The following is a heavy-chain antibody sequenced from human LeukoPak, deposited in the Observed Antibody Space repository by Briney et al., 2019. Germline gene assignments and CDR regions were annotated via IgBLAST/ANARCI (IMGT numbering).Heavy chain of an antibody. J-gene: IGHJ4*02. Sequence: GRSLRLPCAASGFTFSSYGVHWVRQAPGKGLEWVAVIWYDGSNKYYADSVKGRFTISRDNSKNTLYLQMNSLRAEDTAVYYCARDYHDYGDYGFGPFDYWGQGTLVTVSS. D-gene: IGHD4-17*01. V-gene: IGHV3-33*01. CDR2: IWYDGSNK. CDR3: ARDYHDYGDYGFGPFDY. CDR1: GFTFSSYG.